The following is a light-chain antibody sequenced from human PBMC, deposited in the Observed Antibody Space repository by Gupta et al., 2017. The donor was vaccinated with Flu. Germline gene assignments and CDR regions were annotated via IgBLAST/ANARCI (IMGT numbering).Light chain of an antibody. Sequence: ISCTGTSGDVGSYNLVSWYRQNPGEAPNLMIFEVTKRPSGVSDRFSGSKSGNTASLTVSGLQAEDEADYYCCSYTGRDTSPYVFGSGTKVTVL. CDR3: CSYTGRDTSPYV. CDR1: SGDVGSYNL. J-gene: IGLJ1*01. V-gene: IGLV2-23*02. CDR2: EVT.